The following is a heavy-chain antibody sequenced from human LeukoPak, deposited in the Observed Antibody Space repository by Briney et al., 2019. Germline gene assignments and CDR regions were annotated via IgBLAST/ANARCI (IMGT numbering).Heavy chain of an antibody. CDR2: ISYDGSNK. J-gene: IGHJ6*02. Sequence: GGSLRLSCAASGFTFSSYGVHWVRQAPGKGLEWVAVISYDGSNKYYADSVKGRFTISRDNSKNTLYLQMNSLRAEDTAVYYCAKYSSSSNDYYGMDVWGQGTTVTVSS. CDR3: AKYSSSSNDYYGMDV. CDR1: GFTFSSYG. D-gene: IGHD6-6*01. V-gene: IGHV3-30*18.